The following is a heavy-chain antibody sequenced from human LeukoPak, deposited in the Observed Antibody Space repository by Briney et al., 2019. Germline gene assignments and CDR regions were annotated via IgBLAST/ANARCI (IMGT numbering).Heavy chain of an antibody. CDR3: AREGAYCSSTSCSMPGAYYFDY. J-gene: IGHJ4*02. V-gene: IGHV1-46*01. CDR1: GYTFTSYY. D-gene: IGHD2-2*01. Sequence: RASVKVSCKASGYTFTSYYMHWVRQAPGQGLEWMGIINPSGGSTSYAQKFQGRVTMTRDTSTSTVYMELSSLRSEDTAVYYCAREGAYCSSTSCSMPGAYYFDYWGQGTLVTVSS. CDR2: INPSGGST.